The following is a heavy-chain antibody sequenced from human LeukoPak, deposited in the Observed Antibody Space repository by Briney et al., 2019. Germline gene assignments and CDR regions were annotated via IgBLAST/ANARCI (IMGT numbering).Heavy chain of an antibody. J-gene: IGHJ4*02. D-gene: IGHD4-17*01. V-gene: IGHV3-9*01. CDR1: GFTFDDYA. CDR3: ARLFGGVTTFDY. CDR2: ISWNSGSI. Sequence: PGRSLRLSCAASGFTFDDYAMHWVRQAPGKGLEWVSGISWNSGSIGYADSVKGRFIISRDNAQNSLYLQMNSLSAEDTAVYYCARLFGGVTTFDYWGQGILVTVSS.